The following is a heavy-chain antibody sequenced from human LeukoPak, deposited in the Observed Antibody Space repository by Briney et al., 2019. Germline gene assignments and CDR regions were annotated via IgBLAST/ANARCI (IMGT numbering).Heavy chain of an antibody. CDR1: GYTLTELS. Sequence: ASVKVSCKVSGYTLTELSMHWVRQAPGKGLEWMGGFDPEDGETIYAQKFQGRVTMTEDTSTDTAYMDLSGLNSEDTAVYYCARGVPLGYCTYGVCYPPYYFDYWGQGTLVTASS. D-gene: IGHD2-8*01. CDR2: FDPEDGET. V-gene: IGHV1-24*01. CDR3: ARGVPLGYCTYGVCYPPYYFDY. J-gene: IGHJ4*02.